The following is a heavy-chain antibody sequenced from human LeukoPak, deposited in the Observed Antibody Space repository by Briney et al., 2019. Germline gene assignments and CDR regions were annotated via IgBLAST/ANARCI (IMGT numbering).Heavy chain of an antibody. V-gene: IGHV3-74*01. CDR2: INSDGSRT. CDR3: AREYYYGSGSYKGFAFDI. CDR1: GFTFSRYW. D-gene: IGHD3-10*01. Sequence: GGSLRLSCEASGFTFSRYWMHWVRQAPGKGLVWVSRINSDGSRTTYADSVKGRFTISRDNAKNSLYLQMNSLRAEDTAVYYCAREYYYGSGSYKGFAFDIWGQGTMVTVSS. J-gene: IGHJ3*02.